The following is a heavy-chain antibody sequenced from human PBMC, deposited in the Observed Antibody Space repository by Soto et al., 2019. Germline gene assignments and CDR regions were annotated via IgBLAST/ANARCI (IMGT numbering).Heavy chain of an antibody. CDR1: GFTFSNLA. V-gene: IGHV3-23*01. CDR3: AKFYGGKSAHTYTIDP. D-gene: IGHD2-15*01. J-gene: IGHJ5*02. Sequence: GLPLRLSWAASGFTFSNLAMSWIRQAPGKGLEWVSTINTSGGSTYYADSVKGRFTISRDNSKNTLYLQMNSLRPEDTAVYYCAKFYGGKSAHTYTIDPWGQGTLVTVSS. CDR2: INTSGGST.